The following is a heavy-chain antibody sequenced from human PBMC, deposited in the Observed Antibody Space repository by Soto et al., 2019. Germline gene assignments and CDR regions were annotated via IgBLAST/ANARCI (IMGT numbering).Heavy chain of an antibody. CDR2: IYYIGST. CDR1: GFTFSDYY. Sequence: PGGSLRLSCAASGFTFSDYYMSWIRQAPGKGLEWIGYIYYIGSTNYNPSLKSRVTISVDTSKNQFSLKLSSVTAADTAVYYCARGFVYWGQGTLVTVSS. V-gene: IGHV4-59*01. J-gene: IGHJ4*02. CDR3: ARGFVY.